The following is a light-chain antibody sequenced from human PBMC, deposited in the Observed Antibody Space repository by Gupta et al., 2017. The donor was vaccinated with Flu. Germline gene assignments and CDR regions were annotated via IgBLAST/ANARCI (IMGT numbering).Light chain of an antibody. CDR1: RSNIGAGYD. CDR3: QSYDVSLSGV. CDR2: GNN. Sequence: TGSRSNIGAGYDVHWYQQVPGTAPKLLIYGNNNRPSGVPDRFSASKSGTSASLAITGLQAEDEADYYCQSYDVSLSGVFGGGTKLTVL. J-gene: IGLJ3*02. V-gene: IGLV1-40*01.